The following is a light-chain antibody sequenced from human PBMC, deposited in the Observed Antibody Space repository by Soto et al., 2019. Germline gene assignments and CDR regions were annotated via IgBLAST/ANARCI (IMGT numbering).Light chain of an antibody. Sequence: VMTQSPATLSVSPGERAALSCRASQRISSNSLAWYQQKPGQAPRLLIYGASTRATGIPARFSGSGSGTEFTLTISSLQSEDFAVYYCQQYENWVTFGGGTKVDI. CDR3: QQYENWVT. J-gene: IGKJ4*01. CDR2: GAS. V-gene: IGKV3-15*01. CDR1: QRISSN.